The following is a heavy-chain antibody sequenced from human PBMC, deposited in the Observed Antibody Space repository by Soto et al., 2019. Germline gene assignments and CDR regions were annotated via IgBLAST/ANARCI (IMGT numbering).Heavy chain of an antibody. CDR3: AKGKDIVVVPAIDS. J-gene: IGHJ4*02. CDR2: ISGSGGNT. Sequence: EVQLLGSGGGFVQPGGSLRLSCAASAFTFRSYAMSWVRQAPGKGLEWVSGISGSGGNTYYTDSVKGRFTISRDNSKNTLYLQMNSLRAEDTAVYYCAKGKDIVVVPAIDSWGQGTLVTVSS. CDR1: AFTFRSYA. V-gene: IGHV3-23*01. D-gene: IGHD2-2*01.